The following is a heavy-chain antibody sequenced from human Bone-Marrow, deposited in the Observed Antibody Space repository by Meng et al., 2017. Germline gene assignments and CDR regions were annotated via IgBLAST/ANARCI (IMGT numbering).Heavy chain of an antibody. CDR3: RTFPTIIAHHFCY. CDR2: INHSGST. V-gene: IGHV4-34*01. CDR1: GVSFSDYY. D-gene: IGHD3-3*02. J-gene: IGHJ4*02. Sequence: QVLLEQLGARSLKTSGTLSLTLLVSGVSFSDYYWGWIRQPPGNGLEGMMEINHSGSTNSNVYLESRATIRGDTSQKTYFLKRRRVTAADSVWYYGRTFPTIIAHHFCYWGQGTLVTVSS.